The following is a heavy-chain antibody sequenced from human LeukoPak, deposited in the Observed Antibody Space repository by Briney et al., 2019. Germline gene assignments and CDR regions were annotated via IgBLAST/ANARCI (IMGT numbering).Heavy chain of an antibody. D-gene: IGHD1-26*01. V-gene: IGHV3-23*01. Sequence: GGSLRLSCAASGFTFSSYAMSWVRQAPGKGLEWVSVITYYADSVKGRFTISRDNSKNTLYLQMNSLRAEDTAVYYCASDRYRGSYCFDYWGQGTLVTVSS. CDR1: GFTFSSYA. CDR3: ASDRYRGSYCFDY. J-gene: IGHJ4*02. CDR2: IT.